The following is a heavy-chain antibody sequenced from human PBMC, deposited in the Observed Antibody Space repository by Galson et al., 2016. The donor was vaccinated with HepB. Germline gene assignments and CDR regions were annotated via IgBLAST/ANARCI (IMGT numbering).Heavy chain of an antibody. D-gene: IGHD2-2*02. V-gene: IGHV3-21*04. J-gene: IGHJ4*02. CDR2: ISSSSNDI. CDR1: GFPLSGNA. Sequence: SLRLSCAASGFPLSGNAMNWVRQAPGKGLEWISFISSSSNDIYYADSVKGRFTISRDNHLNSAYLQMNSLQHEDTATYYCAQPPRHCGSARCYTLAYFDYWGQGTLVTVSS. CDR3: AQPPRHCGSARCYTLAYFDY.